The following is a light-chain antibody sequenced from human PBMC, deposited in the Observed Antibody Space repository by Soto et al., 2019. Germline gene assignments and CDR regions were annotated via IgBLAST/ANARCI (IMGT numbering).Light chain of an antibody. CDR3: QQYKNWPFS. CDR2: DVS. Sequence: EIVMTQSPATLSVSPGERATLSCRAGQGVTTNFAWYQQKSGQSPRLLIYDVSIRATGVPARFSGTGSETDFTLTISGLQSDDAAIYFCQQYKNWPFSVGQGTRPEI. V-gene: IGKV3-15*01. CDR1: QGVTTN. J-gene: IGKJ5*01.